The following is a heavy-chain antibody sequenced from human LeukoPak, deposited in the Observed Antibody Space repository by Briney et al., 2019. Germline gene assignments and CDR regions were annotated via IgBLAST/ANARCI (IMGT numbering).Heavy chain of an antibody. CDR1: GGSISSYY. J-gene: IGHJ6*03. D-gene: IGHD2-2*01. CDR3: ARTTEGYCSSASCFGFSYSYYMDV. Sequence: SETPSLTCTVSGGSISSYYWSWIRQPPGKGLEWIGYIYSSGSTNYNPSLKSRVTISVDTSKNQFSLKLSSVIAADTAVYYCARTTEGYCSSASCFGFSYSYYMDVWGKGTTVTISS. V-gene: IGHV4-59*01. CDR2: IYSSGST.